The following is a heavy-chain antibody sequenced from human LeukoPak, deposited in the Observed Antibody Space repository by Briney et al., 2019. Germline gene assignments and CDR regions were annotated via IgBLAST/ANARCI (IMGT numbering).Heavy chain of an antibody. Sequence: PGGSLRLSCAASGFTFDDYAMHWVRQAPGKGLEWVSLISWDGGSTYYADSVKGRFTISRDNSKNSLYLQMNSLRAEDTALYYCAKDISYCSGGSCYGFDYWGQGTLVTVSS. V-gene: IGHV3-43D*03. D-gene: IGHD2-15*01. CDR1: GFTFDDYA. CDR3: AKDISYCSGGSCYGFDY. CDR2: ISWDGGST. J-gene: IGHJ4*02.